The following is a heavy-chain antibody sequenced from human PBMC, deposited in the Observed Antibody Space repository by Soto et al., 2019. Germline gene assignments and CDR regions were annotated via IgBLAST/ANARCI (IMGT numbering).Heavy chain of an antibody. CDR1: GYIFVNYG. CDR2: ISPYTGNT. CDR3: VMVDNYVTHTPQDV. Sequence: QVQLVQSGDEVKKPGASVKVSCKASGYIFVNYGIAWVRQAPGQGLEWMGWISPYTGNTHSATKVQGRLTMTTATSKSTAYMDMGSLKSDDTAVYYCVMVDNYVTHTPQDVWGQGTTVTVSS. J-gene: IGHJ6*02. D-gene: IGHD3-16*01. V-gene: IGHV1-18*01.